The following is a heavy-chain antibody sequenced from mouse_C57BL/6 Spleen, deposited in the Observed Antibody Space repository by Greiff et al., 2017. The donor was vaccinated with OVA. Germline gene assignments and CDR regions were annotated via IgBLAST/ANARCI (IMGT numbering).Heavy chain of an antibody. CDR1: GYTFTDYY. D-gene: IGHD1-1*01. V-gene: IGHV1-26*01. CDR2: INPNNGGT. J-gene: IGHJ1*03. Sequence: EVQLQQSGPELVKPGASVKISCKASGYTFTDYYMNWVKQSHGKSLEWIGDINPNNGGTSYNQKFKGKATLTVDKSSSTAYMELRSLTSEDSAVYYCARSDYYGSSYRYFDVWGTGTTVTVSS. CDR3: ARSDYYGSSYRYFDV.